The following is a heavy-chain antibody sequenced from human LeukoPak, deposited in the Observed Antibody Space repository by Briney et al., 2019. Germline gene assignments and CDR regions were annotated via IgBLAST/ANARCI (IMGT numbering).Heavy chain of an antibody. V-gene: IGHV1-3*01. D-gene: IGHD2-15*01. J-gene: IGHJ4*02. CDR2: INAGNGNT. CDR3: ARVRYCSGGSCPLPDY. Sequence: ASVKVSCKASGYTFTSYAMHWVRRAPGQRLEWMGWINAGNGNTKYSQKFQGRVTITRDTSASTAYMELSSLRSEDTAVYYCARVRYCSGGSCPLPDYWGQGTLVTVSS. CDR1: GYTFTSYA.